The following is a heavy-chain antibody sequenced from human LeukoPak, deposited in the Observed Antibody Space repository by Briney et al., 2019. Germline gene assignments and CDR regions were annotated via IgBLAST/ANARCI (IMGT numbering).Heavy chain of an antibody. J-gene: IGHJ4*02. CDR3: AGGPIGYCSSASCRFDY. V-gene: IGHV4-59*08. D-gene: IGHD2-2*03. Sequence: SETLSLTCTVSGCSISSYYWSWIRQPPGKGLEWIGYISYSGTTNYNPSLKSRVTISVATSKNEFSLKLSSVTAADTAVDYCAGGPIGYCSSASCRFDYWGQGTLVTVSS. CDR1: GCSISSYY. CDR2: ISYSGTT.